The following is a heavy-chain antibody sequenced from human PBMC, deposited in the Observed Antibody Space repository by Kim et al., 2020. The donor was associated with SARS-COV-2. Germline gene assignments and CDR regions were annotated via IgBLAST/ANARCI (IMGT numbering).Heavy chain of an antibody. CDR2: IYYSGST. CDR3: TRSEGRGSWHQFDY. V-gene: IGHV4-59*01. CDR1: SDSISSYY. J-gene: IGHJ4*02. D-gene: IGHD6-13*01. Sequence: SETLSLTCTASSDSISSYYWSWIRQLPGKGLEWLGYIYYSGSTDYNPSLKSRVTISWDTSKNQVSLDVTSVSAAETAGEYCTRSEGRGSWHQFDYWGQGMLVTVSS.